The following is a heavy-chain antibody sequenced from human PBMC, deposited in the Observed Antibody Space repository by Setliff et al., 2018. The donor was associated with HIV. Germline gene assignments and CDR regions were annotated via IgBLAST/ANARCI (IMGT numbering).Heavy chain of an antibody. J-gene: IGHJ4*02. V-gene: IGHV4-34*01. CDR3: ARGGGFWSGQLDY. D-gene: IGHD3-3*01. CDR1: GGSFSDHY. Sequence: PSETLSLTCAVYGGSFSDHYWSWIRQPPGKGLEWIGEINHSGISNFNPSLKSRVSIPIDTPRSQFSLKPSSVTAADTAVYYCARGGGFWSGQLDYWGQGTLVTVPS. CDR2: INHSGIS.